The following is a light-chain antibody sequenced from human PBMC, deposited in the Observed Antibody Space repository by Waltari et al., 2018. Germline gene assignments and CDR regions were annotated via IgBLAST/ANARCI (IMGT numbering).Light chain of an antibody. CDR3: QQDYNLPRT. V-gene: IGKV3D-7*01. CDR2: GAS. CDR1: QSVSSSY. J-gene: IGKJ1*01. Sequence: EIVMTQSPATLSLSPGERATLSFRASQSVSSSYLSWYQQKPGQAPRLLIYGASTRATGIPARFSGSGSGTDFTLTISSLQPEDFAVYYCQQDYNLPRTFGQGTKVEIK.